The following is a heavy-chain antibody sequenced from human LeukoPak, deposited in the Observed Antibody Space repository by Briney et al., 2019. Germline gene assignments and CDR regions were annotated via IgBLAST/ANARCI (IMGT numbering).Heavy chain of an antibody. V-gene: IGHV1-2*02. CDR2: INPNSGGT. CDR1: GYTFTGYY. D-gene: IGHD3-9*01. J-gene: IGHJ4*02. CDR3: AATLRYFDSFDY. Sequence: ASVNVSCKASGYTFTGYYMHWVRQAPGQGLEWMGWINPNSGGTNYAQKFQGRVTMTRDTSISTAYMELSRLRSDDTAVYYCAATLRYFDSFDYWGQGTLVTVSS.